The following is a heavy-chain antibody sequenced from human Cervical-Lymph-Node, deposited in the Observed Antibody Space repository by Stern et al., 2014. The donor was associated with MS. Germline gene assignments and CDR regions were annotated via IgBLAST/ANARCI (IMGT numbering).Heavy chain of an antibody. D-gene: IGHD2-2*01. V-gene: IGHV2-5*02. CDR3: AHSGFRVPAAPGSFAF. CDR1: GFSLRTSGVG. CDR2: LYWDDDE. J-gene: IGHJ5*01. Sequence: QVTLRESGPTLVKPTQTLTLTCTFSGFSLRTSGVGVGWIRQPPGQALQWLAPLYWDDDESYSPSLKTRLTITKDTSKNQVVLTMADMNPGDTGTYYCAHSGFRVPAAPGSFAFWGQGTVVTVSS.